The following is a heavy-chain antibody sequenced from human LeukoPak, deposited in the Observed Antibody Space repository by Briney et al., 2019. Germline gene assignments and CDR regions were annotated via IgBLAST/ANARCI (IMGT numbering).Heavy chain of an antibody. CDR2: IWSSGDNK. V-gene: IGHV3-33*01. CDR1: GFTFSHHA. CDR3: ASDGQGLAPYGFDY. J-gene: IGHJ4*02. Sequence: GGSLRLSCAASGFTFSHHAMHWVRQAPGKGLEWVAQIWSSGDNKYYADSVKGRFIISRDNFKNTVYLQMNSVSVEDTAVYYCASDGQGLAPYGFDYWGQGTLVTVSS. D-gene: IGHD3-16*01.